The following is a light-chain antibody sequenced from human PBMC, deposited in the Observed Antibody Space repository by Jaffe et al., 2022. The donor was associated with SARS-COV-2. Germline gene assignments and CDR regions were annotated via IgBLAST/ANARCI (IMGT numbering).Light chain of an antibody. CDR3: ATWDDSLNGYV. CDR2: SNN. Sequence: QSVLTQSPSASGTPGQRVTISCSGSSSNIGSNTVNWYQHLPGTAPKLLIYSNNQRPSGVPDRFSGSRSGTSASLAISGLQSEDEADYYCATWDDSLNGYVFGPGTKFTVL. J-gene: IGLJ1*01. V-gene: IGLV1-44*01. CDR1: SSNIGSNT.